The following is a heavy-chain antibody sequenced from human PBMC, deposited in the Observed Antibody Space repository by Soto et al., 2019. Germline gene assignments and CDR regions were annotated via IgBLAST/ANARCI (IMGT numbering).Heavy chain of an antibody. CDR1: GYTFTSYG. J-gene: IGHJ4*02. Sequence: QVQLVQSGAEVKKPGASVKFSCKASGYTFTSYGIIWVRQAPGPGLEWTGWISTYNGNTKYAQKLQGRVTMTTDTSTSTAYMELRSLRSGDTAVFYCAREMVRGVGSDYWGQGTLVTVSS. CDR3: AREMVRGVGSDY. D-gene: IGHD3-10*01. V-gene: IGHV1-18*01. CDR2: ISTYNGNT.